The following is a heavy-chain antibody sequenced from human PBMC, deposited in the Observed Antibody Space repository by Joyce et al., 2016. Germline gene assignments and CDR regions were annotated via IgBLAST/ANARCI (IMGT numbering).Heavy chain of an antibody. Sequence: QVQLQESGPGLVKTSQTLSLTCTVSGGSISSGGYYWSWIRQHPGKGLEYIGYIYYSGTTYDNPSLKSRVTISMDTSKNQCSLKLSSVTAADTAVYYCARDDYGSGFYDYWGQGTLVTVSS. CDR2: IYYSGTT. V-gene: IGHV4-31*03. J-gene: IGHJ4*02. CDR1: GGSISSGGYY. D-gene: IGHD3-10*01. CDR3: ARDDYGSGFYDY.